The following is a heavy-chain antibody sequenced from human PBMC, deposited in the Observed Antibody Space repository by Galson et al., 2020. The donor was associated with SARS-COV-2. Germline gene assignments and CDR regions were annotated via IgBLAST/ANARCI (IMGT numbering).Heavy chain of an antibody. D-gene: IGHD3-10*01. V-gene: IGHV3-74*01. CDR3: VRGGAVGTREGDF. Sequence: GGSLRLSCAASGFTFKSHWMDWVRQAPGKGLEWVSHINIDGSVTRYADSVKGRFTISRDNAEDTLYLQMNSLRVEDTAVYYCVRGGAVGTREGDFWGQGTRVAVSS. CDR2: INIDGSVT. J-gene: IGHJ4*02. CDR1: GFTFKSHW.